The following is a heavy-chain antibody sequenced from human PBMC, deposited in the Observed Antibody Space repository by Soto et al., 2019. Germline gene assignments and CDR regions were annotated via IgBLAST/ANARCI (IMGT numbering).Heavy chain of an antibody. CDR3: AKDQFKYGSYYYGMDV. CDR1: GGSISSRDYF. J-gene: IGHJ6*02. V-gene: IGHV4-30-4*01. D-gene: IGHD3-10*01. CDR2: IYYSGST. Sequence: QVQLQESGPGLVKPSQTLSLTCTVSGGSISSRDYFWSWIRQPPGKGLEWIGYIYYSGSTYYNPSLKGRVTISVDTSKNQFSLKLSSVTAADTAVYYCAKDQFKYGSYYYGMDVWGQGTTVTVSS.